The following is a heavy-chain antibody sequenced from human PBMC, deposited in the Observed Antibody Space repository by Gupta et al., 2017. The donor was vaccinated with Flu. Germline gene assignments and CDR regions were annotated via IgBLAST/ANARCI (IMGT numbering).Heavy chain of an antibody. V-gene: IGHV4-61*02. CDR2: IYTSGST. D-gene: IGHD2-2*01. Sequence: QVQLQESGPGQVKPSQTLSLTCTVSGDSISSGRHYWSWIRQPAGKGLEWIGRIYTSGSTNYNPSLKSRVTISVDTSKNQFSLNLSSVTAADTAVYYCARDYGWGSTNIYDVFDIWGQGTMVTVSS. CDR3: ARDYGWGSTNIYDVFDI. CDR1: GDSISSGRHY. J-gene: IGHJ3*02.